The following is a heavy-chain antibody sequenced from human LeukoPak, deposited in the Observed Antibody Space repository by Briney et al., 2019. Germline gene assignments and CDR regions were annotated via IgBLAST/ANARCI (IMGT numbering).Heavy chain of an antibody. J-gene: IGHJ4*02. V-gene: IGHV3-53*01. CDR2: IYSGGST. CDR3: ARDPRVGATSGY. D-gene: IGHD1-26*01. CDR1: GFTFSSYA. Sequence: PGGSLGLSCAASGFTFSSYAMSWVRQAPGKGLEWVSVIYSGGSTYYADSVKGRFTISRDNSKNTLYLQMNSLRAEDTAVYYCARDPRVGATSGYWGQGTLVTVSS.